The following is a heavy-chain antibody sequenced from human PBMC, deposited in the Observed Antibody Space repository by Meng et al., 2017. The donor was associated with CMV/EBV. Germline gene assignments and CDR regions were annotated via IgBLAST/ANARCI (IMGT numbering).Heavy chain of an antibody. CDR3: ARGFY. Sequence: GSLRLSCAVYGGSFSGYYWSWIRQPPGKGLEWIGEINHSGSTNYNPSLKSRVTISVDTSKNQFSLKLSSVTAADTAVYYYARGFYWGQGTLVTVSS. J-gene: IGHJ4*02. CDR1: GGSFSGYY. V-gene: IGHV4-34*01. CDR2: INHSGST.